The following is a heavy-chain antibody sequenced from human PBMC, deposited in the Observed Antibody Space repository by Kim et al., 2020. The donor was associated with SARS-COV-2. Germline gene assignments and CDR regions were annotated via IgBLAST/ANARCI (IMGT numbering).Heavy chain of an antibody. D-gene: IGHD5-12*01. V-gene: IGHV3-30*18. CDR3: AKPRGRDGYNYDLGGYYYGMDV. J-gene: IGHJ6*02. Sequence: GGSLRLSCAASGFTFSSYGMHWVRQAPGKGLEWVTVISYDGSNKFSVDSVKGRFTISRDNSKNTLYLQMNSLRGQDTAVYYCAKPRGRDGYNYDLGGYYYGMDVWGQGTTVTVSS. CDR2: ISYDGSNK. CDR1: GFTFSSYG.